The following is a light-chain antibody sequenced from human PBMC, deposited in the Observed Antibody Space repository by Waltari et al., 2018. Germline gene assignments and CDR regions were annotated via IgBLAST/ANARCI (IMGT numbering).Light chain of an antibody. CDR2: DAS. CDR1: KSFTRY. V-gene: IGKV3-20*01. CDR3: QHYVSLPVT. J-gene: IGKJ1*01. Sequence: EIVFTQSPGTLSLSPGERATLSCRASKSFTRYLAWYQHRPGQAPRLLIYDASTRGAGVADRFSGSGSGTDFSLTISRLEPEDFAVYYCQHYVSLPVTFGQGTRVEIK.